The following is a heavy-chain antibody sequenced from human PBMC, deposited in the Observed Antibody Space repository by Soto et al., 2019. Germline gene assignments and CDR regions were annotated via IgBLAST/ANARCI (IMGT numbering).Heavy chain of an antibody. J-gene: IGHJ3*02. D-gene: IGHD3-22*01. CDR3: ARGITMIGLDAFEI. Sequence: GSLRLSCAASGFTFSSYSMNWVRQAPGKGLEWVSSISSSSSYIYYADSVKGRFTISRDNAKNSLYLQMNSLRAEDTAVYYCARGITMIGLDAFEIWGQGTMVTVSS. CDR1: GFTFSSYS. CDR2: ISSSSSYI. V-gene: IGHV3-21*01.